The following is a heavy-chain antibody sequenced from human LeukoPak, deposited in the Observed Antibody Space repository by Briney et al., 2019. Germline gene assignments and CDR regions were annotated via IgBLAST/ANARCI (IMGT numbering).Heavy chain of an antibody. CDR3: ARPIIPAANGGFDY. CDR2: INHSGST. J-gene: IGHJ4*01. V-gene: IGHV4-34*01. CDR1: GGSFSDYY. D-gene: IGHD2-2*01. Sequence: SETLSLTCAVYGGSFSDYYWSWIRQPPGKGLEWICEINHSGSTNYNPSLKSRVTISVDTSKNQFSLRLSSVTAADTAVYYCARPIIPAANGGFDYWGQGTLVTVSS.